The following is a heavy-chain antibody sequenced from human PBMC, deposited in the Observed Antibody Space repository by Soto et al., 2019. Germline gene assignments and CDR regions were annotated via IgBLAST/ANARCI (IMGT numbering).Heavy chain of an antibody. J-gene: IGHJ6*02. D-gene: IGHD6-13*01. Sequence: QVQLQESGPGLVKPSETLSLTCTVSVCSISSYYWSWIRQPPGKGLEWIGYIYYSGSTNYNPSLKSRVTISVDTSKNQFSLKLSSVTAADTAVDYCARDTAAGSYYYYGMDVWGQGTTVTVSS. V-gene: IGHV4-59*01. CDR2: IYYSGST. CDR1: VCSISSYY. CDR3: ARDTAAGSYYYYGMDV.